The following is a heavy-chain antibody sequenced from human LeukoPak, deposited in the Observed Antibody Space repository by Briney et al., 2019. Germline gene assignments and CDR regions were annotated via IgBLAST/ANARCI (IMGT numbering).Heavy chain of an antibody. CDR2: FDPEDGET. V-gene: IGHV1-24*01. Sequence: ASVKVSCKVSGYTLTELSMHWVRQAPGKGLEWMGGFDPEDGETIYAQKFQGRVTMTEDTSTDTAYMELSSLRSEDTAVYYCATQPPYSSSWFPLDYWGQGTLVTVSS. CDR3: ATQPPYSSSWFPLDY. CDR1: GYTLTELS. D-gene: IGHD6-13*01. J-gene: IGHJ4*02.